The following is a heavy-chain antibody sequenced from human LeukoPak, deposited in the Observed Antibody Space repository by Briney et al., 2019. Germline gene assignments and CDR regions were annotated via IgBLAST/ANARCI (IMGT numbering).Heavy chain of an antibody. CDR2: IDWDDDK. Sequence: SGPTLVNPTQNQIQTNSFYRVALSTSGICVNWIRQPLGKALEWLARIDWDDDKYYSTSLKTRLTISKATSKNHVVRTMTNKDPVDKATYYWAGITLVLDYWGQGTLVTVSS. J-gene: IGHJ4*02. D-gene: IGHD3-10*01. CDR1: RVALSTSGIC. CDR3: AGITLVLDY. V-gene: IGHV2-70*11.